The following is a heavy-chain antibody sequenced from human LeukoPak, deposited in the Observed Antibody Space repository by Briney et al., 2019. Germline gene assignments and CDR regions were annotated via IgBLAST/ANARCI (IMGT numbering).Heavy chain of an antibody. Sequence: PGGSLRLSCAASGFTFTFYWMSWLRQAPGKGLEWVANIKQDGSDIYYVDSVKGRFTISRDNPKNPLYLQMNSLRAEDTAFYFCARHSNKYDYDSSGHYRSFDYWGQGTPVSVSS. D-gene: IGHD3-22*01. CDR2: IKQDGSDI. J-gene: IGHJ4*02. CDR3: ARHSNKYDYDSSGHYRSFDY. V-gene: IGHV3-7*01. CDR1: GFTFTFYW.